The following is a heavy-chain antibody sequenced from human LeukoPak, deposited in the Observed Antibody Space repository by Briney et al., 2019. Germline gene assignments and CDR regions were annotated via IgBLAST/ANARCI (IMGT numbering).Heavy chain of an antibody. CDR1: GFTFSSYG. CDR3: AREANDYGDLEFDY. V-gene: IGHV3-23*01. CDR2: ISGSGGST. D-gene: IGHD4-17*01. Sequence: GRSLRLSCAASGFTFSSYGMHWVRQAPGKGLEWVSAISGSGGSTYYADSVKGRFTISRDNSKNTLYLQMNSLRAEDTAVYYCAREANDYGDLEFDYWGQGTLVTVSS. J-gene: IGHJ4*02.